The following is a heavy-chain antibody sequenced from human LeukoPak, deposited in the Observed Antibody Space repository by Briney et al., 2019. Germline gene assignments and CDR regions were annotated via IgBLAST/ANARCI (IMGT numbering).Heavy chain of an antibody. Sequence: ASVKVSCKASGYTFNGYYIHWVRQAPGQGLEWMGWINPNTGSTNFAQKFQGRVTMTRDTSISTAYMELSRRKSDDTAVYYCARDLPDTQYYETSGDYYPRYFDYWGQGSLVTVAS. CDR1: GYTFNGYY. CDR3: ARDLPDTQYYETSGDYYPRYFDY. J-gene: IGHJ4*02. V-gene: IGHV1-2*02. CDR2: INPNTGST. D-gene: IGHD3-22*01.